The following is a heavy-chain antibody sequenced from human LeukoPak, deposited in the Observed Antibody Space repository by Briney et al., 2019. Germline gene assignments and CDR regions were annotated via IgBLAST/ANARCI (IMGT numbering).Heavy chain of an antibody. J-gene: IGHJ4*02. CDR1: GFTFSSYI. CDR3: ARAYDYVWGSYRYPDY. Sequence: GGSLRLSCAASGFTFSSYIMNWVRQAPGKGLEWVSSISSSSSYIYYADSVKGRFTISRDNAKNSLYLQMNSLRAEDTAVYYCARAYDYVWGSYRYPDYWGQGTLVTVSS. D-gene: IGHD3-16*02. CDR2: ISSSSSYI. V-gene: IGHV3-21*01.